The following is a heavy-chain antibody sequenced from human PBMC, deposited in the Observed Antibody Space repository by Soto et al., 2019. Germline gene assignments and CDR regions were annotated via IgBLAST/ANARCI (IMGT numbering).Heavy chain of an antibody. D-gene: IGHD6-13*01. J-gene: IGHJ6*02. Sequence: QVQLVQSGAEVQKPGSSVKVSCKASGGTFSSYAISWVRQAPGQGLEWMGGIIPIFGTANYAQKFQGRVTSTAGESTSTAYMELSSLRSEDTAVYYGARTIASAGGYYYYGMDVWGQGTTVTVSS. V-gene: IGHV1-69*01. CDR2: IIPIFGTA. CDR3: ARTIASAGGYYYYGMDV. CDR1: GGTFSSYA.